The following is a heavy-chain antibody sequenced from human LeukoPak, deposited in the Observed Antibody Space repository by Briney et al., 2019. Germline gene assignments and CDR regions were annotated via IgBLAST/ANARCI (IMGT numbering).Heavy chain of an antibody. J-gene: IGHJ4*02. CDR3: ARYGYYDYVWGSYRYQPQPLHD. V-gene: IGHV4-39*01. Sequence: SETLSLTCTVSGGSISSSSYYWGWIRQPPGKGREWIGSIYYSGSTYYNPSLKSRVTISVDTSKNQFSLKLSSVTAADTDVYYCARYGYYDYVWGSYRYQPQPLHDWGQGTLVTVSS. CDR2: IYYSGST. CDR1: GGSISSSSYY. D-gene: IGHD3-16*02.